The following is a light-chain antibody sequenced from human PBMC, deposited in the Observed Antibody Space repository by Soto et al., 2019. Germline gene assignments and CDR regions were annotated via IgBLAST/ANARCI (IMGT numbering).Light chain of an antibody. CDR1: QSVSSSY. CDR3: QQYKSYWT. Sequence: EIVLTQSPGTLSLSPGERATLSCRASQSVSSSYLTWYQQKPGQAPRLLIYGASSRATGIPDRFSGSGSGTDFTLTISSLQPDDFATYYCQQYKSYWTFGQGTKV. V-gene: IGKV3-20*01. J-gene: IGKJ1*01. CDR2: GAS.